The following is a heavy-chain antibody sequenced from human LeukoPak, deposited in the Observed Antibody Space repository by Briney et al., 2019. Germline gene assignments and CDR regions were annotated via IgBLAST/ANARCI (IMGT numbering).Heavy chain of an antibody. Sequence: SQTLSLTCAISGXSVSSNSSAWNWIRQSPSRGLEWLGRTYYRSKWFNDYSVSVKSRINIKPDTSKNQFSLQLNSVPPEATAVYYCARDQAGLDYWGQGTLVTVSS. CDR2: TYYRSKWFN. D-gene: IGHD6-13*01. V-gene: IGHV6-1*01. J-gene: IGHJ4*02. CDR1: GXSVSSNSSA. CDR3: ARDQAGLDY.